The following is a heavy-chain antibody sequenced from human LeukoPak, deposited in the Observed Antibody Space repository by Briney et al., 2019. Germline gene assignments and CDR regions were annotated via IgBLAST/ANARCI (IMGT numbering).Heavy chain of an antibody. J-gene: IGHJ4*02. CDR3: ARGSLRLSEWSWERALDY. CDR1: GCTFSSYA. D-gene: IGHD3-3*01. CDR2: IIPIFGTA. V-gene: IGHV1-69*13. Sequence: GASVKVSCKASGCTFSSYAISWVRQAPGQGLEWKGWIIPIFGTANYAQKFQGTVTITADESTSTAYMELSSLRSEDTAVYYCARGSLRLSEWSWERALDYWGRGTLVTVSS.